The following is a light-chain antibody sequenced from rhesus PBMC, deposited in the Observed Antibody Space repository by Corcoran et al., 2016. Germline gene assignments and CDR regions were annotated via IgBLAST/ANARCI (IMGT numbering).Light chain of an antibody. CDR1: NSNIGGSY. CDR2: ENE. CDR3: QSYDSSLKTQL. Sequence: QSVLTQPPSVSGAPGQRVTISCTGGNSNIGGSYVQWYQQFPGRAPKLLLYENEKRPSGVSDRFSGFQSVPSASLTISELRSEEEADHYCQSYDSSLKTQLFGGGTRLTVV. J-gene: IGLJ2*01. V-gene: IGLV1-85*01.